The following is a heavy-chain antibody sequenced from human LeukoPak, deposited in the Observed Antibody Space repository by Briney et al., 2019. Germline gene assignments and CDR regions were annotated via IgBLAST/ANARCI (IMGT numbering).Heavy chain of an antibody. Sequence: SEILSLTCTVSGGSISSGGYYWSWIRQPPGKGLEWIGYIYHSGSTYYNPSLKSRVTISVDRSKNQFSLKLSSVTAADTAVYYCASSRSGSSDNWGQGTLVTVSS. D-gene: IGHD6-6*01. CDR1: GGSISSGGYY. CDR3: ASSRSGSSDN. V-gene: IGHV4-30-2*01. J-gene: IGHJ4*02. CDR2: IYHSGST.